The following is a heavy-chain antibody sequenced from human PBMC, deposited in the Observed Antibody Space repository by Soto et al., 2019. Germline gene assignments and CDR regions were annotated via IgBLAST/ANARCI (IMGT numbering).Heavy chain of an antibody. V-gene: IGHV1-18*01. D-gene: IGHD3-22*01. CDR2: INIHKGNA. Sequence: QVLLVQSGAEVKKPGASLKVSCKASGYTFTSFGISWVRQAPGQGLEWMGWINIHKGNANYAQKAQGRVTMTTDTSPSTAYMELMNLRSDDTAVYYCARVGAYHSVGTGYLVYFDYWGQGSLVIVSS. J-gene: IGHJ4*02. CDR1: GYTFTSFG. CDR3: ARVGAYHSVGTGYLVYFDY.